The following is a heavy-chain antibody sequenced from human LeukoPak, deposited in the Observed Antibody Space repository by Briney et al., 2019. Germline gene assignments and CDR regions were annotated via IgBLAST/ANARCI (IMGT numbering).Heavy chain of an antibody. V-gene: IGHV4-59*01. CDR1: GGFISAYY. Sequence: SETLSLTCTVSGGFISAYYWSWVRQPPGKGLEWIGYIYYSGSTNNNPSLKSRVTISVDTSKNQFSLNVNSVTAADTAVYYCARGGPVPGYSSSFDYWGQGTLVTVSS. CDR3: ARGGPVPGYSSSFDY. J-gene: IGHJ4*02. D-gene: IGHD6-13*01. CDR2: IYYSGST.